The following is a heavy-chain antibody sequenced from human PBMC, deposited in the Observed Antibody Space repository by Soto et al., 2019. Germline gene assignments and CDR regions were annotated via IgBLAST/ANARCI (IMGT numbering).Heavy chain of an antibody. D-gene: IGHD3-22*01. CDR2: INADNGDT. CDR1: GYTFTTHK. J-gene: IGHJ4*02. Sequence: QVQLVQSGAEVKEPGASVKVSCKASGYTFTTHKIHWVRQDPGQRLEWMGWINADNGDTLYSQNLKDRVTITRDTSATTAYLEVRSLRSEDTAVYYCARVDRNAYYHDYWGQGTLVTVSS. V-gene: IGHV1-3*01. CDR3: ARVDRNAYYHDY.